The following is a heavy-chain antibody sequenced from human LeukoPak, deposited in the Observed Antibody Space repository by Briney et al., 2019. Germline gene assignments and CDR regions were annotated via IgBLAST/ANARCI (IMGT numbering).Heavy chain of an antibody. CDR3: ASWWLLDDY. D-gene: IGHD2-21*02. Sequence: TGGSRRLSCAASGFTFGRFSMNWVRQAPGKGLEWVSSISSSSNYIYYGDSVKGRFTISRDNAKNSLYLQMNSLRAEDTAVYYCASWWLLDDYWGQGTLVTVSS. CDR2: ISSSSNYI. J-gene: IGHJ4*02. CDR1: GFTFGRFS. V-gene: IGHV3-21*01.